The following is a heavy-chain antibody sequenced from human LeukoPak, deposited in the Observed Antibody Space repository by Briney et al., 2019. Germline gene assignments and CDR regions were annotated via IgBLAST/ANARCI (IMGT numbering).Heavy chain of an antibody. V-gene: IGHV1-8*01. D-gene: IGHD3-16*01. CDR2: MSPNSGNT. J-gene: IGHJ4*02. Sequence: GDSVKVSCKASGYTFTNYDINWVRQATGQGLEWMGWMSPNSGNTGYAQRFQGRVTMTRNTSISTAYMELSSLKSEDTAVYYCARAPFYLDRSAWGWGQGTLVTVSS. CDR3: ARAPFYLDRSAWG. CDR1: GYTFTNYD.